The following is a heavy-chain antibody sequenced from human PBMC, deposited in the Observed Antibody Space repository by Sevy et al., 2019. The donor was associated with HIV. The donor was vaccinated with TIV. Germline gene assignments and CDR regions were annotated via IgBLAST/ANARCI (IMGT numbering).Heavy chain of an antibody. V-gene: IGHV3-30*18. CDR1: GFTFSSYG. D-gene: IGHD3-22*01. CDR3: AKDLYYDSSSYYPSETDY. Sequence: GGYLRLSCAASGFTFSSYGMHWVRQAPGKGLEWVAVISYDGSNKYYADSVKGRFTISRDNSKNTLYLQMNSLRAEDTAVYYCAKDLYYDSSSYYPSETDYWGQGTLVTVSS. J-gene: IGHJ4*02. CDR2: ISYDGSNK.